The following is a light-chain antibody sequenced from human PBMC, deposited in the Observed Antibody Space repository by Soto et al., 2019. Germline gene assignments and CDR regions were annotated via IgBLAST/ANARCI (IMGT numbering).Light chain of an antibody. CDR3: QQYGSSPMYS. J-gene: IGKJ2*03. CDR1: QSINSNV. Sequence: EIVLTQSPGTLSLSPGEGATLSCRASQSINSNVLAWYQHKVGQAPRLLIHAASIRATGIPDRFSGSGSGTDFTLTISRLEPEDFAVYYCQQYGSSPMYSFGQGTK. CDR2: AAS. V-gene: IGKV3-20*01.